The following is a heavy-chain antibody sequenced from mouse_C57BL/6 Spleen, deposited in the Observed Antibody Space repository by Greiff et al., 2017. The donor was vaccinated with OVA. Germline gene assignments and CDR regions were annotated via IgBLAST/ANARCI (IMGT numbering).Heavy chain of an antibody. D-gene: IGHD2-5*01. CDR1: GFNITDSY. CDR3: AGGYSNYVFAY. V-gene: IGHV14-2*01. Sequence: EVKLQQSGAELVKPGASVKLSCTASGFNITDSYMHWVKQRTEQGLEWIGRIEPEDGETKYAPKFPGQATITADTSSNTAYLQLSIHTSEDTAVYYCAGGYSNYVFAYWGQGTLVTVSA. CDR2: IEPEDGET. J-gene: IGHJ3*01.